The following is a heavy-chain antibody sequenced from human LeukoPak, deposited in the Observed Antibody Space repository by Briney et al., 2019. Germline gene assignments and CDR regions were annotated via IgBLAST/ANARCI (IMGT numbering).Heavy chain of an antibody. V-gene: IGHV4-61*02. J-gene: IGHJ6*03. D-gene: IGHD2-15*01. Sequence: SETLSLTCTVSGGSISSGSYYWSWIRQPAGKELEWIGRIYTSGSTNYNPSLKSRVTISVDTSKNEFSLKLSSVTAADTAVYYCARFPGSAEYRHYYYMDVWGKGTTVTVSS. CDR2: IYTSGST. CDR1: GGSISSGSYY. CDR3: ARFPGSAEYRHYYYMDV.